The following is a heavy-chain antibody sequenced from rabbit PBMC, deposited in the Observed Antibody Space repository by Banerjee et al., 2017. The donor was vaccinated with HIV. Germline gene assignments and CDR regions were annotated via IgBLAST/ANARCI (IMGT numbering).Heavy chain of an antibody. J-gene: IGHJ4*01. CDR3: ARAYDGSTYYFNL. Sequence: QSLEESGGDLVKPGASLTLTCTASGFSFSSSYYMCWVRQAPGKGLEWIACIDGGSGSAYYASWAKGRLTISKTSSTTVTLQMTSLTAADKATYFCARAYDGSTYYFNLWGQGTLVTVS. V-gene: IGHV1S40*01. D-gene: IGHD4-2*01. CDR2: IDGGSGSA. CDR1: GFSFSSSYY.